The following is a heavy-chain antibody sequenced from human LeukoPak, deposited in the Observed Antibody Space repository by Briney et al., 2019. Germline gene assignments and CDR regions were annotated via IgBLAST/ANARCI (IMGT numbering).Heavy chain of an antibody. D-gene: IGHD6-13*01. V-gene: IGHV4-59*01. CDR2: IYYSGST. J-gene: IGHJ6*02. CDR3: ARFSHGAAGTLRYYYYGMDV. Sequence: PSETLSLTCTVSGGSMSSYYWSWIRQPPGKGLEWIGYIYYSGSTNYNPSLKSRVTISVDTSKNQFSLKLSSVTAADTAVYYCARFSHGAAGTLRYYYYGMDVWGQGTTVTVSS. CDR1: GGSMSSYY.